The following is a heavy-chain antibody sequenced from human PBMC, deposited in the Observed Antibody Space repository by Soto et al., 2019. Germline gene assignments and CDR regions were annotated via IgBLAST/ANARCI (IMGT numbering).Heavy chain of an antibody. CDR1: GYTFINYY. V-gene: IGHV1-46*01. CDR2: INPSGGST. CDR3: ARVGEGSTRSWYFDL. D-gene: IGHD1-26*01. Sequence: QVQLVQSGAEVKKPGASVKISCEASGYTFINYYMHWVRQAPGQGLEWMGIINPSGGSTTYAQKSQGSVSMTRDTSTSTVYMELSSLRSEDTAVYYCARVGEGSTRSWYFDLWGRGTLFPVSS. J-gene: IGHJ2*01.